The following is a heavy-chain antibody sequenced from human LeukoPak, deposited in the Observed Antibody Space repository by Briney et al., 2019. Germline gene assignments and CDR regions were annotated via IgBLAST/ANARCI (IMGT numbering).Heavy chain of an antibody. CDR2: IYYSGST. CDR1: GGSISSGDYY. V-gene: IGHV4-30-4*02. CDR3: ARVVGELDFDY. D-gene: IGHD3-10*01. J-gene: IGHJ4*02. Sequence: SETLSLTCTVSGGSISSGDYYWSWIRQPPGKGLEWIGYIYYSGSTYYNPSLKSRVTISVDTSKNQFSLKLSSVTAADTAVYYCARVVGELDFDYWGQGTLVTASS.